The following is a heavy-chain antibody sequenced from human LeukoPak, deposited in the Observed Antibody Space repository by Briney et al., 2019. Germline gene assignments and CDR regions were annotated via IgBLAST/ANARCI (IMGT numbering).Heavy chain of an antibody. CDR3: ARGATYYYDSSGETKDAFDI. CDR1: GFTFSSYT. Sequence: PGGSLRLSCAASGFTFSSYTMNWVRQAPGKGLEWVSSISTSSSYIYYADSMKGRFTISRDNAKNSLYLQMNSLRAEDTAVYYCARGATYYYDSSGETKDAFDIWGQGTMSPSLQ. J-gene: IGHJ3*02. D-gene: IGHD3-22*01. V-gene: IGHV3-21*01. CDR2: ISTSSSYI.